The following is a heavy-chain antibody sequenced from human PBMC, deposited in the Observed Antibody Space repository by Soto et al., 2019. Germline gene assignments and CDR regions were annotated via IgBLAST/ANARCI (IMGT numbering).Heavy chain of an antibody. D-gene: IGHD4-17*01. CDR3: ARDTVLTGMFDL. V-gene: IGHV4-30-2*01. J-gene: IGHJ5*02. CDR2: IYHSGST. Sequence: TLSLPCAVSGGSLSSGCYSWSWIRQPPGKGLEWIWYIYHSGSTYYNPSLKSRVTISVDRPKNQFSMKLTSVTAEDTAYCARDTVLTGMFDLWGQGTLATVSS. CDR1: GGSLSSGCYS.